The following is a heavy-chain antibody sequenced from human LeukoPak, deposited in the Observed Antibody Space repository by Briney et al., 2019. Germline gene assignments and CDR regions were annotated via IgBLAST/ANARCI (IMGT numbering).Heavy chain of an antibody. V-gene: IGHV3-53*01. Sequence: GGSLRLSCAASGFTVSSNYMSWVRQAPGKGLEWVSVIYSGGSTYHADSVKGRFTISRDNSKNTLYLQMNSLRAEDTAVYYCARGYCSGGSCYSGTFYYYYYGMDVWGQGTTVTVSS. CDR1: GFTVSSNY. CDR3: ARGYCSGGSCYSGTFYYYYYGMDV. D-gene: IGHD2-15*01. CDR2: IYSGGST. J-gene: IGHJ6*02.